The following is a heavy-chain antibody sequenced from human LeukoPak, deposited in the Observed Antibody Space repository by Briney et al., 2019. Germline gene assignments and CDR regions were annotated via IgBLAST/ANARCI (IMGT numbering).Heavy chain of an antibody. CDR1: GGSISSYY. CDR3: ARDQGEQWLVHFDY. V-gene: IGHV4-4*07. D-gene: IGHD6-19*01. Sequence: SETLSLTCTVSGGSISSYYWSWIRQPAGKGLEWIGRIYTSGSTNYNPSLKSPVTMSVDTSKNQFSLKLSSVTAADTAVYYCARDQGEQWLVHFDYWGQGTLVTVSS. J-gene: IGHJ4*02. CDR2: IYTSGST.